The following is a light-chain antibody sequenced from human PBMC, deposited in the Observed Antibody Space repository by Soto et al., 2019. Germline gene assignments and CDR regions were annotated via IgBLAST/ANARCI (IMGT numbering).Light chain of an antibody. Sequence: EIVMTQSPATLSVSPGERATLSCRASQSVSSNLAWYQQKPGQAPRLLIYGASTRATGIPARFSGSGSGTEFTPTISSLQAEDFAVYYCQQDNNWPPWTFGQGDKVVIK. CDR2: GAS. J-gene: IGKJ1*01. CDR1: QSVSSN. V-gene: IGKV3-15*01. CDR3: QQDNNWPPWT.